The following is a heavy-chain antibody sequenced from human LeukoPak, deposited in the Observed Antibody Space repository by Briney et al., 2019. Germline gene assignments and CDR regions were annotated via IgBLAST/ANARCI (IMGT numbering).Heavy chain of an antibody. CDR1: GGTFSSYA. Sequence: SVKVSCKASGGTFSSYAISWVRQAPGQGLEWMGGIIPIFGTANYAQKFQGRVTITADESTSTAYMELSSLRSEDTAVYYCARDLLAEWLRGWENWFDPWGQGTLVTVSS. D-gene: IGHD5-12*01. V-gene: IGHV1-69*13. CDR3: ARDLLAEWLRGWENWFDP. CDR2: IIPIFGTA. J-gene: IGHJ5*02.